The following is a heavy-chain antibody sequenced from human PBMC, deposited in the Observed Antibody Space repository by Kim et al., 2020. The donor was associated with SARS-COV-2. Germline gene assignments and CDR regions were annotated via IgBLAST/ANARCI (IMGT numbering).Heavy chain of an antibody. J-gene: IGHJ5*02. Sequence: GGSLRLSCAASGFSFTTYAMTWVRQAPGKGLEWVSSISGSGGSTNYADSVKGRFTISRDNSKNTVYLQMNSLRAEDTAVYYCARSRYSTSSDGWFDTWGQGTLVTVS. D-gene: IGHD6-6*01. CDR3: ARSRYSTSSDGWFDT. CDR1: GFSFTTYA. V-gene: IGHV3-23*01. CDR2: ISGSGGST.